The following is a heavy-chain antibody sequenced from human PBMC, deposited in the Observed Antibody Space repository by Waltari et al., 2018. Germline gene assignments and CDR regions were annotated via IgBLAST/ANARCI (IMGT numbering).Heavy chain of an antibody. V-gene: IGHV3-7*03. CDR3: ARGDNWAWDY. D-gene: IGHD1-1*01. Sequence: EVHLVESGGALVQPGGSLRLSCAASGFTFNNYWMSWVRQTPGKGLEWVANIKQDGSVKYYVDSVKGRFTVSRDNAKNSLYLQMNTLRADDTAVYYCARGDNWAWDYWGQGTMVTVSS. CDR2: IKQDGSVK. CDR1: GFTFNNYW. J-gene: IGHJ4*02.